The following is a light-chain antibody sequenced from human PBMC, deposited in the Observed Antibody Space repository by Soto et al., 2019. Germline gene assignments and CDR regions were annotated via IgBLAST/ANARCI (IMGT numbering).Light chain of an antibody. Sequence: EIVLTQSPGSLYWSPGERATLCCQTSQSRGSNFLAWYQHKPGQAPRLLIYASSNRATGIPDRFSGSRYGTDFTLTISRLEPEDFAVYYCQQYGSSPWTFGQGTKVDIK. CDR3: QQYGSSPWT. CDR2: ASS. CDR1: QSRGSNF. J-gene: IGKJ1*01. V-gene: IGKV3-20*01.